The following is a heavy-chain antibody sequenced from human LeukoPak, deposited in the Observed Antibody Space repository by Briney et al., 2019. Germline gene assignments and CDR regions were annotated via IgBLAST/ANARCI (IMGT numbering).Heavy chain of an antibody. D-gene: IGHD3-10*01. Sequence: GGSLRLSCAASGFTFDDYAMHWVRQAPGKGLEWVSGISWNSGSIGYADSVKGRFTISRDNAKNSLYLRMNSLRAEDTALYYCAKDYYGSGSYQSRASYYYYYYGMDVWGQGTTVTVSS. CDR3: AKDYYGSGSYQSRASYYYYYYGMDV. CDR1: GFTFDDYA. CDR2: ISWNSGSI. J-gene: IGHJ6*02. V-gene: IGHV3-9*01.